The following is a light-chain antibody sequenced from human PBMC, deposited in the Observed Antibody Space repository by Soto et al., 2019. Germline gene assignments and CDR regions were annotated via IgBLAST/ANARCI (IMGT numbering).Light chain of an antibody. V-gene: IGKV3-15*01. CDR3: QQYNNWPPL. CDR2: GAS. Sequence: EIVMTQSPATLSVSPGDRATLSCRASQSVSTNLAWYQQKPGQTPRLFIYGASTRATGIPARFSGSGSGTEFTLTISSLLSEDFAVYYCQQYNNWPPLFGQGTKLEIK. CDR1: QSVSTN. J-gene: IGKJ2*01.